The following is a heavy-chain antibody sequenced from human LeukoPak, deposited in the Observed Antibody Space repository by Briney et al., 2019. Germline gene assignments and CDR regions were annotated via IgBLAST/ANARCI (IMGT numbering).Heavy chain of an antibody. CDR1: GYTFTGYY. V-gene: IGHV1-2*06. J-gene: IGHJ4*02. Sequence: ASVKVSCKASGYTFTGYYIHWVRQAPGQGLEWMGRINPNNGGTNYAQKFQGRVTMTRDTSISTAYMELSRLRSDDTAVYFCARDLGSTRGYWGQGTLVTVSS. CDR2: INPNNGGT. D-gene: IGHD2-2*01. CDR3: ARDLGSTRGY.